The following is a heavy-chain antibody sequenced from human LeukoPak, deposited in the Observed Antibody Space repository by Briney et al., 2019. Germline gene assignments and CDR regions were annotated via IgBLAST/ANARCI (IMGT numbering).Heavy chain of an antibody. CDR2: IYHSGST. D-gene: IGHD2-2*01. CDR1: GGSISSGGYS. V-gene: IGHV4-30-2*01. J-gene: IGHJ3*02. CDR3: ARQKCTSTSCLTKNALDI. Sequence: SQTLSLTCAVSGGSISSGGYSWSWIRQPPGKGLEWIGYIYHSGSTYYNPSLKSRVTISVDTSKNQFSLDLSSVTAADTAVYYCARQKCTSTSCLTKNALDIWGQGTMVTVSS.